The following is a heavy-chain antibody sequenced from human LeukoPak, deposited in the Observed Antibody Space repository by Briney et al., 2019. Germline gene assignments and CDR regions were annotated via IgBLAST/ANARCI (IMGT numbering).Heavy chain of an antibody. Sequence: SETLSLTCAVSGYSISSGYYWGWIRPPPGKGLEWIGRIYHSGSTYYNPSLKSRVTISVDTSKNQFSLKLSSVTAADTAVYYCARESTTGTTVGYYGMDVRGKGTRSPSPQ. CDR1: GYSISSGYY. V-gene: IGHV4-38-2*02. CDR2: IYHSGST. D-gene: IGHD1-1*01. CDR3: ARESTTGTTVGYYGMDV. J-gene: IGHJ6*04.